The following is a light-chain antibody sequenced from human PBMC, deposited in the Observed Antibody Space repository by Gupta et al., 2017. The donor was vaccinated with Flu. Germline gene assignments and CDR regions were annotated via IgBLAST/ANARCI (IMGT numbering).Light chain of an antibody. Sequence: QSVLLPPPSASGAPGQRVSIPCTGRSSSIGAGYDVHWYQQFPGTPPKLLIYANNNRPSGVPDRFSASKSGTSASLAIAGLQAEDEALYYCQSFDISLTAWVFGGGTRLTVL. CDR2: ANN. J-gene: IGLJ3*02. CDR1: SSSIGAGYD. V-gene: IGLV1-40*01. CDR3: QSFDISLTAWV.